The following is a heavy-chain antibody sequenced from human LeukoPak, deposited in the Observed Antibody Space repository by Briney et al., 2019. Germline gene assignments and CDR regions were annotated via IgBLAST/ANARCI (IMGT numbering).Heavy chain of an antibody. CDR3: AKEDSSSWPIDYFYYMDV. V-gene: IGHV3-30*02. CDR2: IRYDGSNK. J-gene: IGHJ6*03. Sequence: GGSLRLSCAASGFTFSSYGMHWVRQAPGKGLEWVAFIRYDGSNKYYADSVKGRFTISRDNSKNTLYLQMNSLRAEDTAVYYCAKEDSSSWPIDYFYYMDVWGKGTTVTISS. CDR1: GFTFSSYG. D-gene: IGHD6-13*01.